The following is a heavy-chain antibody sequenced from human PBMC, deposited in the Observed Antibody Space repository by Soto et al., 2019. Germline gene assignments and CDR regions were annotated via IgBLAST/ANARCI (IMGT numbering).Heavy chain of an antibody. D-gene: IGHD6-19*01. J-gene: IGHJ5*02. CDR3: ARVPKHSSGYYWFDP. CDR2: ISAYNGDT. V-gene: IGHV1-18*04. CDR1: GYTFRSYG. Sequence: QVQLVQSGAEVKKPGASVKVSCKASGYTFRSYGISWVRQAPGQGLEWMGWISAYNGDTNYARNLKGRVTMTTEISTHTACMELRSLTSDDTAVYYGARVPKHSSGYYWFDPWGQGTLVTVSS.